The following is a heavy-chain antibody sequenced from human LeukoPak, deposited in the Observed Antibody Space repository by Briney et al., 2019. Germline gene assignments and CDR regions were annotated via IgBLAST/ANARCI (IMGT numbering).Heavy chain of an antibody. CDR1: GFTFDDYA. Sequence: GGSLRLSCAASGFTFDDYAMHWVRQAPGKGLEWVSGITWNRDNIGYGDSVKGRFTISRDNVKNVLYLQMTSLRPEDTALYYCAKDLSSAITSAHVLDVWGQGTTVIVSS. V-gene: IGHV3-9*01. CDR3: AKDLSSAITSAHVLDV. D-gene: IGHD3-22*01. J-gene: IGHJ6*02. CDR2: ITWNRDNI.